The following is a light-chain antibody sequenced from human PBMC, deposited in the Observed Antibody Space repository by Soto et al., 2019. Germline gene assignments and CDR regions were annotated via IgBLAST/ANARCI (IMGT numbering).Light chain of an antibody. CDR1: QTVSNNF. V-gene: IGKV3-20*01. CDR3: QQYSNSPRT. CDR2: GAS. Sequence: EIVLTQSPGTLSLSPGERATLSCRTSQTVSNNFLAWYRQNPGQAPRLLIFGASHRPGGIPDRFSGSGSGTDFTLTISRLEPEDFAVYYCQQYSNSPRTFGQGTKLEIK. J-gene: IGKJ2*01.